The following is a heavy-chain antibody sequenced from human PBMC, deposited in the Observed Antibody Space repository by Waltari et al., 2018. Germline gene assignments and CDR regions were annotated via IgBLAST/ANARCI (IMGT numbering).Heavy chain of an antibody. D-gene: IGHD6-6*01. V-gene: IGHV4-34*01. CDR3: ARARETKYSSSSPDY. J-gene: IGHJ4*02. CDR1: GGSFSGDY. Sequence: QVQLQQWGAGLLKPSETLSLTCAVYGGSFSGDYWSWIRQPPGKGLEWIGQINHSGSTSYNPSLKRRVTMSVDTSNNRFSLRLNSVTAADTAVYYCARARETKYSSSSPDYWGQGTLVTVSS. CDR2: INHSGST.